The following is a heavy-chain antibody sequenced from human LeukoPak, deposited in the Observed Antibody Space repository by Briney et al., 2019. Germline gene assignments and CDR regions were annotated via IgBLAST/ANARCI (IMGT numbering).Heavy chain of an antibody. CDR3: ARHPTPYKGGSYSFDY. J-gene: IGHJ4*02. CDR2: MNPNSGNT. D-gene: IGHD1-26*01. CDR1: GYTFTSYD. Sequence: ASVKVSCKASGYTFTSYDINWVRQATGQGLEWMGWMNPNSGNTGYAQKFQGRVTMTRNTSISTAYMELSSLRSEDTAVYYCARHPTPYKGGSYSFDYWGQGTLVTVSS. V-gene: IGHV1-8*01.